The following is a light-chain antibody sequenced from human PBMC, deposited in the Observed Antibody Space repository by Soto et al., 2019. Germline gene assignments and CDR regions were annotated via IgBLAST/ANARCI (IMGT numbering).Light chain of an antibody. CDR1: QNIRTY. CDR3: QESSTFLWT. Sequence: DIQMTQSPSSLSASVGDRVTITCRASQNIRTYINWYQQKSGRAPNLLIFDASRLPSGVPSRFSGTVSGTEFSLTITRLQPEYFATYYGQESSTFLWTLIQATKVDIK. V-gene: IGKV1-39*01. J-gene: IGKJ1*01. CDR2: DAS.